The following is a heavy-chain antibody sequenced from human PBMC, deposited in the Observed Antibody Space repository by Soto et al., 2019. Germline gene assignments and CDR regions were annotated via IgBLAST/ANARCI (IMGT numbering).Heavy chain of an antibody. CDR3: AKEYSSSSPAEFDY. V-gene: IGHV3-30*18. CDR1: GFTFSSYG. CDR2: ISYDGSNK. J-gene: IGHJ4*02. Sequence: QVQLVESGGGVVQPGRSLRLSCAASGFTFSSYGMHWVRQAPGKGLEWVAVISYDGSNKYYADSVKGRFTISRDNSKNTLYLQMNSLRAEDTAVYYCAKEYSSSSPAEFDYWGQGTLVAVSS. D-gene: IGHD6-6*01.